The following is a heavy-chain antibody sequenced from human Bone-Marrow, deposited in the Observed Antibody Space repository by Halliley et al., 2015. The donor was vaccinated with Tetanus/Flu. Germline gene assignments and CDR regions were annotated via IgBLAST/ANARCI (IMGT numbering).Heavy chain of an antibody. CDR3: VFRANEGGFGN. V-gene: IGHV3-74*01. D-gene: IGHD1-1*01. CDR2: INPDGSST. Sequence: AWVSRINPDGSSTDYADSGKGRVTTSRDNAKNTLFLQMNSLRAEDTAVYYWVFRANEGGFGNWGQGTLVTVSS. J-gene: IGHJ4*02.